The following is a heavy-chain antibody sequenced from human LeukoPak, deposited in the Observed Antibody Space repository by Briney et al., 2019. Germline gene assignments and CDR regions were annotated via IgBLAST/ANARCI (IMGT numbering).Heavy chain of an antibody. D-gene: IGHD4-17*01. CDR2: IYYSGTT. CDR1: GGAVSSGSYY. J-gene: IGHJ3*02. CDR3: ARARYGEDAFDI. V-gene: IGHV4-61*01. Sequence: SETLSLTCTVSGGAVSSGSYYWSWIRQPPGKGLEWIGYIYYSGTTNYNPSPKSRVTISVDTSKNQYSLKLSSVTAADTAVYFCARARYGEDAFDIWGQGTMVTVSS.